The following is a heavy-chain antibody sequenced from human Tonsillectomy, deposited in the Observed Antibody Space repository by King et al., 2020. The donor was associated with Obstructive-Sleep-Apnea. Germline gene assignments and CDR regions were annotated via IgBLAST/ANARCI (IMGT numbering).Heavy chain of an antibody. CDR3: ARLVDDYGDDVNWYFDL. CDR1: GFTFRTHS. V-gene: IGHV3-48*01. CDR2: NSRESSTI. J-gene: IGHJ2*01. Sequence: VQLVESGGGLVQPGGSLRLSCVASGFTFRTHSMTWVRQAPGKGLEWGSYNSRESSTIYYADSVKGRFTISRDNAKNSLYLQMSSLRAADTAVYYCARLVDDYGDDVNWYFDLWGRGTLVTVSA. D-gene: IGHD4-17*01.